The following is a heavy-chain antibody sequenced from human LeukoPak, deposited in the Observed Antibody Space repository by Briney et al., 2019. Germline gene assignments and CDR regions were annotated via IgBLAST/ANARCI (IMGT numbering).Heavy chain of an antibody. J-gene: IGHJ4*02. Sequence: GGSLRLSCAASRFTFSSYAMSWVRQAPGKGLEWVSVISATDGSTYYADSVKGRFTISRDNAKNSLYLQMNSLRAEDTAVYYCARDNYDSSTPYYFDYWGQGTLVTVSS. V-gene: IGHV3-23*01. CDR1: RFTFSSYA. CDR2: ISATDGST. CDR3: ARDNYDSSTPYYFDY. D-gene: IGHD3-22*01.